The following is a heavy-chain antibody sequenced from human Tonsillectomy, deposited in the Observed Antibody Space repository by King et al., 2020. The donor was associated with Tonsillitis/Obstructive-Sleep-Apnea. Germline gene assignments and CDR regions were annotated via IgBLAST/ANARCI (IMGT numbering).Heavy chain of an antibody. V-gene: IGHV4-34*01. J-gene: IGHJ1*01. CDR2: SNHSGST. D-gene: IGHD2-15*01. CDR1: GGSFIGYY. Sequence: VQLQQWGAGLLKPSETLSLTCAVHGGSFIGYYWSWIRQPPGKGLEWIGESNHSGSTNYNPSLKSRVTISVDTSKNQFSLKLSSVTAADTAVYYCARGRIVVVVAATPDLYFQHWGQGTLVTVSS. CDR3: ARGRIVVVVAATPDLYFQH.